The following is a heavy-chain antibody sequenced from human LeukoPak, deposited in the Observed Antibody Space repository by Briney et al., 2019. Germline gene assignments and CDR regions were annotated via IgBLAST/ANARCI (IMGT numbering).Heavy chain of an antibody. CDR1: GFTFSNAW. J-gene: IGHJ5*02. D-gene: IGHD3-10*01. Sequence: GGSLRLSCVASGFTFSNAWLSWVRQAPGKGLEWVGRIKSKTDGGTTDYAAPVKGRFTISRDDSKNTLYLQMNSLKTEDTAVYYCTTVPRLGSDYYGSGTWWFDPWGQGTLVTVSS. CDR3: TTVPRLGSDYYGSGTWWFDP. V-gene: IGHV3-15*01. CDR2: IKSKTDGGTT.